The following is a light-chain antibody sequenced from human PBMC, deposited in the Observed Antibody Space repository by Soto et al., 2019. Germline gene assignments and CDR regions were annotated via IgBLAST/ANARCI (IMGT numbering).Light chain of an antibody. Sequence: QSVLTQPASVSGSPGQSITISCTGTSSNVGSYSYVSWYQQHPGKAPKLMIYGVNKRPSGVPDRFSGSKSGNTASLTVSGLQAEDEADYYCSSYAGSSNVFGTGTKVTVL. CDR1: SSNVGSYSY. CDR3: SSYAGSSNV. CDR2: GVN. V-gene: IGLV2-8*01. J-gene: IGLJ1*01.